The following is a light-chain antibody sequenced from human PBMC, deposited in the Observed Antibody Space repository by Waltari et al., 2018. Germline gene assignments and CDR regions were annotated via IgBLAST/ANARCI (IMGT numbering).Light chain of an antibody. J-gene: IGLJ1*01. CDR1: SSDVGGYSL. CDR2: AVT. Sequence: QSALTKPASVSGSPGQSITISCTGSSSDVGGYSLVSWYQQHPGKAPKLMIYAVTKRPSEVSHRFSGSKSGNTASLTISGLQTEDEADYYCCSYAGSTTSSVVFGTGTKVIVL. CDR3: CSYAGSTTSSVV. V-gene: IGLV2-23*02.